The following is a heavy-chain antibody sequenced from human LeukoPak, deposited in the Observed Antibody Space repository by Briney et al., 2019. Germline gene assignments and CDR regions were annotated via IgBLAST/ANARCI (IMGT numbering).Heavy chain of an antibody. V-gene: IGHV3-33*01. CDR3: ARVRVPYNYDSSGPLDY. J-gene: IGHJ4*02. CDR1: GFTFSSYG. D-gene: IGHD3-22*01. CDR2: IWYDGSNK. Sequence: GGSLRLSCAASGFTFSSYGMHWVRQAPGKGLEWVAVIWYDGSNKYYADSVKGRFTISSDNSKNTLYLQMNSLRAEDTAVYYCARVRVPYNYDSSGPLDYWGQGTLVTVSS.